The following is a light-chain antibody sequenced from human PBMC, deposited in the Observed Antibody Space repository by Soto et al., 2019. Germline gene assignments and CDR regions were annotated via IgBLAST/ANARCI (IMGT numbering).Light chain of an antibody. CDR3: QLYNNWPFT. CDR2: GAS. V-gene: IGKV3-15*01. J-gene: IGKJ3*01. CDR1: QSVSSN. Sequence: EIVMTQSPATLSMSPGERATLSCRASQSVSSNLAWYQHKPGQAPRLLIYGASTRATDIPARFSGSGSGTEFTLTISSLQSEDFAVYYCQLYNNWPFTFGPGTKVDIK.